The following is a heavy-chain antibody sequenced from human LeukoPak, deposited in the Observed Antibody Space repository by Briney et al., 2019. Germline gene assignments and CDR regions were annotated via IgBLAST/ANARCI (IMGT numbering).Heavy chain of an antibody. CDR1: GGTFSSYA. CDR2: IIPILGIA. V-gene: IGHV1-69*04. D-gene: IGHD4-17*01. CDR3: ARGVHDYGDYIDWFDS. J-gene: IGHJ5*01. Sequence: SVKVSCKASGGTFSSYAISWVRQAPGQGLEWMGRIIPILGIANYAQKFQGRVTITADKSTSTAYMELSSLRSEDTAVYYCARGVHDYGDYIDWFDSWGQGTLVTVSS.